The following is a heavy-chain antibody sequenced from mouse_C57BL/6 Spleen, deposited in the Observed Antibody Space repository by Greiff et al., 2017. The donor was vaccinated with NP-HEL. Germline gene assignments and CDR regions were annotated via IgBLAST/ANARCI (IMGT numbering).Heavy chain of an antibody. Sequence: QVQLQQPGAELVKPGASVKLSCKASGYTFTSYWMQWVKQRPGQGLEWIGEIDPSDSYTNYNQKFKGKATLTVDTSSSTAYMQLSSLTSEDSAVYDCARSTGTTSDYWGQGTTLTVSA. CDR1: GYTFTSYW. CDR2: IDPSDSYT. D-gene: IGHD4-1*01. J-gene: IGHJ2*01. CDR3: ARSTGTTSDY. V-gene: IGHV1-50*01.